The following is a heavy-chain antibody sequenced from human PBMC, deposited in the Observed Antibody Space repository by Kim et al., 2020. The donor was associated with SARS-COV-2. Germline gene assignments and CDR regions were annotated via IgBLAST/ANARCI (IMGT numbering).Heavy chain of an antibody. CDR1: GYTLTELS. V-gene: IGHV1-24*01. Sequence: ASVKVSCKVSGYTLTELSMHWVRQAPGKGLEWMGGFDPEDGETIYAQKFQGRVTMTEDTSTDTAYMELSSLRSEDTAVYYCATGGTVTRTRDAFDIWGQGTMVTVSS. D-gene: IGHD4-17*01. CDR2: FDPEDGET. CDR3: ATGGTVTRTRDAFDI. J-gene: IGHJ3*02.